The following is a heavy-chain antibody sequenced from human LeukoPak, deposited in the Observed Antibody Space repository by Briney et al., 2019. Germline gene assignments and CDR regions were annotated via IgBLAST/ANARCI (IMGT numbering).Heavy chain of an antibody. CDR1: GGTFSSYA. V-gene: IGHV1-69*05. CDR2: IVPIFGTA. D-gene: IGHD5-18*01. Sequence: SVKVSCKASGGTFSSYAISWVRQAPGQGLEWMGGIVPIFGTANYAQKFQGRVTITTDESTSTAYMELSSLRSEDTAVYYCARASSAMLPRNYYMDVWGKGTTVTVSS. J-gene: IGHJ6*03. CDR3: ARASSAMLPRNYYMDV.